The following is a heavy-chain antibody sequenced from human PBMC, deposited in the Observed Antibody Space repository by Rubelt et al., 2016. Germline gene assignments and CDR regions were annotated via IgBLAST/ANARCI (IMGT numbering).Heavy chain of an antibody. V-gene: IGHV3-23*01. Sequence: AMHWVRQAPGKGLEWVSAISGSGGSTYYADSVKGRFTISRDNSRNTLYLQMGSLRTEDTAVYYCVKSIYYYDPDAFDFWGRGTMVSVSS. D-gene: IGHD3-22*01. J-gene: IGHJ3*01. CDR1: A. CDR3: VKSIYYYDPDAFDF. CDR2: ISGSGGST.